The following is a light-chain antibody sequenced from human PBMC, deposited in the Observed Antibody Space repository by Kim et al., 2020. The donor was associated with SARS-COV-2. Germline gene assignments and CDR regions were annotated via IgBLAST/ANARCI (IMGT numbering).Light chain of an antibody. CDR2: GKN. CDR3: NSRDSNDNVV. V-gene: IGLV3-19*01. CDR1: SLRSYY. Sequence: VALGQTVRTTCQGGSLRSYYATWYQQKQGQAPILVIYGKNNRPSGIPDRFSGSSSGNTASLTITGTQAGDEADYYCNSRDSNDNVVFGGGTQLTVL. J-gene: IGLJ2*01.